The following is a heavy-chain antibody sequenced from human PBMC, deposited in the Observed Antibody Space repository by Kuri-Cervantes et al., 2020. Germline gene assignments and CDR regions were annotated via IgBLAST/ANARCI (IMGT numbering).Heavy chain of an antibody. D-gene: IGHD3-10*01. V-gene: IGHV4-34*01. CDR2: INHSGST. J-gene: IGHJ4*02. CDR1: GGSFSGYY. CDR3: ARLGAGYGSGSYDY. Sequence: GSLRLSCAVYGGSFSGYYWSWIRQPPGKGLEWIGEINHSGSTNYNPSLKSRVTISVDTSKNQFSLKLSSVTAADTAVYYCARLGAGYGSGSYDYWGQGTLVTVSS.